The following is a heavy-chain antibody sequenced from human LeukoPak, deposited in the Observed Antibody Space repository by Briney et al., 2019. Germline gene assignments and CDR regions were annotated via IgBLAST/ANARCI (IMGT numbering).Heavy chain of an antibody. CDR2: ISSDGRST. Sequence: PGGSLRLSCVDSGTTFSSDWMHWVRQAPGKGPVWISRISSDGRSTTYADSVKGRFTIPRDNAKNTLFLQMNSLRADDTAVYYCASHYGMDVWGQGTTVTVSS. CDR3: ASHYGMDV. CDR1: GTTFSSDW. V-gene: IGHV3-74*01. J-gene: IGHJ6*02.